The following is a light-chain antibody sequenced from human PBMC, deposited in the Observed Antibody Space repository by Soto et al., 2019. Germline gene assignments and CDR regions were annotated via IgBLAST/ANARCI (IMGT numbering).Light chain of an antibody. CDR3: QQYNSYPT. CDR1: QSMSNW. Sequence: DIPMTQSPSTLSASVGDRVTITCRASQSMSNWLAWYQQKPGKAPKLLIYDASSLESGVPSRFSGSGSGTEFTLSISSLQPDDFATYYCQQYNSYPTFGGGTKVEIK. J-gene: IGKJ4*01. V-gene: IGKV1-5*01. CDR2: DAS.